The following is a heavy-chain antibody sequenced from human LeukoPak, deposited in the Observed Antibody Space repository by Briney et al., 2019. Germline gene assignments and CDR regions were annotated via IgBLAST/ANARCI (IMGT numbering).Heavy chain of an antibody. CDR1: EFTFSYYW. Sequence: GGSLRLSCAATEFTFSYYWMYSVRQGPGQGLVSVSRISSDGGSTTYADSVKGRFTISRDNAKNTLYLQMHSLRVEDTGIYYCARDDSNGIDYWGQGTLVTVSS. D-gene: IGHD6-19*01. CDR3: ARDDSNGIDY. V-gene: IGHV3-74*01. J-gene: IGHJ4*02. CDR2: ISSDGGST.